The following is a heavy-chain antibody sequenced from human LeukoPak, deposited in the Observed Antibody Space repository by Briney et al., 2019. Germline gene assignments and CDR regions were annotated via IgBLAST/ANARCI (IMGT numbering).Heavy chain of an antibody. D-gene: IGHD6-13*01. Sequence: PGGSLRLSCVASGLTFSSQWMTWVRQAPGKGLEWLANIGGDGRRKFYEDSVEGRFTISRDNAENSLYLQMNSLRAEDTALYYCASYGTIGRSWYSSDNWFDPWGQGTLVTVSS. J-gene: IGHJ5*02. CDR1: GLTFSSQW. V-gene: IGHV3-7*03. CDR2: IGGDGRRK. CDR3: ASYGTIGRSWYSSDNWFDP.